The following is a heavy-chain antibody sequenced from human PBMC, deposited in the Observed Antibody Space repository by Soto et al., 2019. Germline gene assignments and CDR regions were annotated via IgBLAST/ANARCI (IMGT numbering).Heavy chain of an antibody. D-gene: IGHD2-15*01. CDR3: AREGHCSGGSCSIFDY. J-gene: IGHJ4*02. Sequence: QVQLVESGVGVVQPGRSLRLSCEASGFIFSSNPMHWVRQAPGKGLEWGELISYDGSNQDYADSVKGRFTISRDNSKNTLHLQMNSLRAEDTAVYYCAREGHCSGGSCSIFDYWGQGTMVTVSS. V-gene: IGHV3-30-3*01. CDR1: GFIFSSNP. CDR2: ISYDGSNQ.